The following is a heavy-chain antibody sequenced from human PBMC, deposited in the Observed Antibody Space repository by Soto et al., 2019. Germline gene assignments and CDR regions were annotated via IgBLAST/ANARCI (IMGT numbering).Heavy chain of an antibody. CDR3: ARGWDLGV. V-gene: IGHV6-1*01. CDR1: GDSVSSDSAA. Sequence: QVQLQQSGPGLVKPSQTLSLTCAISGDSVSSDSAAWNWIRQSPSRGLEWLGRTYYRSKWYIDYAESVRSRMTINPDPSKNQFSLQVTSVTTEDTAVYYCARGWDLGVWGQGTTVTVSS. D-gene: IGHD1-26*01. CDR2: TYYRSKWYI. J-gene: IGHJ6*02.